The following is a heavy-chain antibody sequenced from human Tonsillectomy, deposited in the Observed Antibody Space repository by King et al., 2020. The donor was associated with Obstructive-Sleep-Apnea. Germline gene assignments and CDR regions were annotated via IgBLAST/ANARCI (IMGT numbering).Heavy chain of an antibody. CDR1: GGSISSYY. CDR3: ARVGGGELARGWFDP. CDR2: IYYSGST. V-gene: IGHV4-59*13. J-gene: IGHJ5*02. Sequence: QLQESGPGLVKPSETLSLTCTVSGGSISSYYWSWIRQPPGKGLEWIGYIYYSGSTNYNPSLKSRVTISVDTSKNQFSLKLSSVTAADMAVYYCARVGGGELARGWFDPSGQGTLVTVSS. D-gene: IGHD3-16*01.